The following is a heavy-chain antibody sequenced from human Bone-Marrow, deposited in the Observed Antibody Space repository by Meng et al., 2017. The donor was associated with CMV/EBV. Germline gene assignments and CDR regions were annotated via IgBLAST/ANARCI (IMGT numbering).Heavy chain of an antibody. CDR2: INSDGSST. V-gene: IGHV3-74*01. J-gene: IGHJ4*02. CDR3: ARVSCSSTSCYFDY. D-gene: IGHD2-2*01. Sequence: GESLKISCAASGFTFSNYWMHWVRQAPGKGLVWVSRINSDGSSTSYADSVKGRFTISRGNAKNTLYLQMNSLRAEDTAVYYCARVSCSSTSCYFDYWGQGTLVTVSS. CDR1: GFTFSNYW.